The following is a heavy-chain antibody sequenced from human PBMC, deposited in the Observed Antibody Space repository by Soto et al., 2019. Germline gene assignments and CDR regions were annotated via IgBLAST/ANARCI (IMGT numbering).Heavy chain of an antibody. CDR2: IRAYNGHT. CDR1: GYTFDNYG. CDR3: ASDDGWSSASQVDY. Sequence: QVKLVQSGAEVKKSGASVRVSCKASGYTFDNYGISWVRQAPGLGLEWMRWIRAYNGHTNYAQKFQDRVNMTTDTSTRTAYMELRSMTSDDTAVFYCASDDGWSSASQVDYWGQGTVVTV. J-gene: IGHJ4*02. V-gene: IGHV1-18*01. D-gene: IGHD6-19*01.